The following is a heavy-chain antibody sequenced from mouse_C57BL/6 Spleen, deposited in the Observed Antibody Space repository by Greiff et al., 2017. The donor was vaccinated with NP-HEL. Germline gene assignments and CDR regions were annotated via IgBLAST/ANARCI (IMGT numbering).Heavy chain of an antibody. CDR3: TRDEDGTMDY. D-gene: IGHD1-1*01. CDR1: GFTFSSYA. V-gene: IGHV5-9-1*02. CDR2: ISSGGDYI. Sequence: EVKVVESGEGLVKPGGSLKLSCAASGFTFSSYAMSWVRQTPEKRLEWVAYISSGGDYIYYADTVKGRFTIPRDNARNTLYLQMSSLKSEDTAMYYCTRDEDGTMDYWGQGTSVTVSS. J-gene: IGHJ4*01.